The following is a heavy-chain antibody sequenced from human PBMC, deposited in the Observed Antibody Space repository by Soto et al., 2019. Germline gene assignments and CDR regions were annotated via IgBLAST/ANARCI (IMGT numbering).Heavy chain of an antibody. CDR3: ARTLAARTYYYYGMDV. V-gene: IGHV3-53*01. Sequence: GGSLRLSCAASGFTVSSNYMSWVRQAPGKGLEWVSVIYSGGSTYYADSVKGRFTISRDNSKNTLYLQMNSLRAEDTAVYYCARTLAARTYYYYGMDVWGQGTTVTVSS. CDR2: IYSGGST. CDR1: GFTVSSNY. J-gene: IGHJ6*02. D-gene: IGHD6-6*01.